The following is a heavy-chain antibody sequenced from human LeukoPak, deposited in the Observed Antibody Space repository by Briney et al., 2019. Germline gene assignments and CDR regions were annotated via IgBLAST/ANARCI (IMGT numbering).Heavy chain of an antibody. CDR2: INHSGST. J-gene: IGHJ4*02. Sequence: PSETLSLTCAVYGGSFSGYYRSWIRHPPGKGLEWIGEINHSGSTNYNPSLKSRVTISVDTSNNQFSLKLSSVTAADTAVYYCARGRFTRLLRFLEWPFDYWGQGTLVTVSS. CDR1: GGSFSGYY. CDR3: ARGRFTRLLRFLEWPFDY. V-gene: IGHV4-34*01. D-gene: IGHD3-3*01.